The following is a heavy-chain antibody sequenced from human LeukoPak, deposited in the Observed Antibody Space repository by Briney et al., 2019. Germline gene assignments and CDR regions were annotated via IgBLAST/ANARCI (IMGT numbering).Heavy chain of an antibody. D-gene: IGHD3-3*01. CDR3: ARNPDYDFWSGYYTGPDY. CDR1: GFTFSSYE. V-gene: IGHV3-48*03. CDR2: ISSSGSTI. Sequence: GGSLRLSCAASGFTFSSYEMNWVRQAPGKGLEWVSYISSSGSTIYYADSVKGRFTISRDNAKNSLYLQMNSLRAEDTAVYYCARNPDYDFWSGYYTGPDYWGRGTLVTVSS. J-gene: IGHJ4*02.